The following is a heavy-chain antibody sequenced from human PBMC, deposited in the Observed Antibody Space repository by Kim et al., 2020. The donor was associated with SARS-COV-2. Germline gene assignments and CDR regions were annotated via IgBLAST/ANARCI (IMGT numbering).Heavy chain of an antibody. CDR3: ARDGTAAAGFDP. CDR1: GGSISSYY. J-gene: IGHJ5*02. CDR2: IYYSGST. Sequence: SETLSLTCTVSGGSISSYYWSWIRQPPGKGLEWIGYIYYSGSTNYNPSLKSRVTISVDTSKNQFSLKLSSVTAADTAVYYCARDGTAAAGFDPWGQGTLVTVSS. V-gene: IGHV4-59*01. D-gene: IGHD6-13*01.